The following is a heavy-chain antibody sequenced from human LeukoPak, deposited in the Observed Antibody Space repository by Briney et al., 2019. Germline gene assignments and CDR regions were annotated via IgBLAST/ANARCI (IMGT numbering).Heavy chain of an antibody. CDR2: FSRRGTT. CDR3: AREQAGTSGWYTLDY. J-gene: IGHJ4*02. V-gene: IGHV3-23*01. Sequence: GGSLRLSCAASGFTFSPYAMDWVRQAPGKGLQWVSAFSRRGTTHYADSVKGRFTISRDYSKNEVYLQMNSLRVDDTGIYYCAREQAGTSGWYTLDYWGQGTVVTVSS. CDR1: GFTFSPYA. D-gene: IGHD6-13*01.